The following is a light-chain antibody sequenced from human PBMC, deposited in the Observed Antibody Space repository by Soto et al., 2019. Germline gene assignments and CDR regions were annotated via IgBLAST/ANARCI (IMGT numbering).Light chain of an antibody. Sequence: QSALTQPASVPASPGQSITISCSGTSSDVGGYNFVSWYQQHPGKAPKLMIYEVSERPSGVSNRFSGSKAGNTASLTIAGLQAEDEADYYCNSYTSSRTYVFGTGSKVTVL. V-gene: IGLV2-14*01. CDR3: NSYTSSRTYV. J-gene: IGLJ1*01. CDR1: SSDVGGYNF. CDR2: EVS.